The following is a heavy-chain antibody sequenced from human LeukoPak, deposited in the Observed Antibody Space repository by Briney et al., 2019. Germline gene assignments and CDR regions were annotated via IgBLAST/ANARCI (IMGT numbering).Heavy chain of an antibody. J-gene: IGHJ3*02. CDR2: ISYDGSNK. CDR1: GFTFSSYG. V-gene: IGHV3-30*18. CDR3: AKEVSFAVRDAFDI. Sequence: GGSLRLSCAASGFTFSSYGMHWVRQAPGKGLEWVAVISYDGSNKYYADSVKGRFTISRDNSKNTLYLQMNSLRAEDTAVYYCAKEVSFAVRDAFDIWGQGTMVTVSS. D-gene: IGHD3-16*01.